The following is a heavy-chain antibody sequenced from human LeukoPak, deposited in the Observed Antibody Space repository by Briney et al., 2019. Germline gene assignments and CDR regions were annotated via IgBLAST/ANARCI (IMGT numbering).Heavy chain of an antibody. V-gene: IGHV4-39*01. J-gene: IGHJ4*02. CDR3: SRHRGLGVVGPYFDY. CDR2: IDYSGST. CDR1: GGSISSSSYQ. D-gene: IGHD2-21*01. Sequence: SETLSLTCTVSGGSISSSSYQWGWIRQPPGKGLEWIGVIDYSGSTHYNPSLKSRVYISVDTSKNHFSLKLTSVTAADTAVYYCSRHRGLGVVGPYFDYWGQGTLVTVSS.